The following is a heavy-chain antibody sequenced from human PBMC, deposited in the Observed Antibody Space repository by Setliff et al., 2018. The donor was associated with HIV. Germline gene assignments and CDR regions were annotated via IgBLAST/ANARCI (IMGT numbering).Heavy chain of an antibody. J-gene: IGHJ6*03. CDR3: ARGTVSTSYYYYMDV. Sequence: PSETLSLTCAVYGESFSGHYWSWIRQPPGKGLEWIGEINHSESPNYNPSLKSRVTILVDRSKNQFSLNLSSVTAADTAKYFCARGTVSTSYYYYMDVWGKGTTVTVSS. V-gene: IGHV4-34*01. CDR2: INHSESP. D-gene: IGHD4-4*01. CDR1: GESFSGHY.